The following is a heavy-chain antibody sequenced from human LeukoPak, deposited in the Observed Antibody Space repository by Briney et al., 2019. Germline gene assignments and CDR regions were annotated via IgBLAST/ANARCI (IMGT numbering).Heavy chain of an antibody. CDR2: IIPIFGTA. J-gene: IGHJ3*02. D-gene: IGHD2-15*01. V-gene: IGHV1-69*06. CDR1: GGTFSSYA. Sequence: SVTVSCKASGGTFSSYAISWVRQAPGQGLEWMGGIIPIFGTANYAQKFQGRVTITADKSTSTAYMELSSLRSEDTAVYYCAHYCSGGSCPDGDDAFDIWGQGTMVTVSS. CDR3: AHYCSGGSCPDGDDAFDI.